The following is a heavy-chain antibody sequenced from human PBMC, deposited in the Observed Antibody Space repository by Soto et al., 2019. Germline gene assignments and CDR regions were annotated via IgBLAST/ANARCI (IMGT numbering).Heavy chain of an antibody. CDR1: GDSVSSDSAA. Sequence: SQTLSLTCAISGDSVSSDSAAWNWIRQSPSRGLEWLGRTYYRSKWYNDYEVSVRGRITISPDTSKNQISLQLKSVSPEDTAVYYCARGFYNWDSYYFDYWGQGILVTVSS. CDR2: TYYRSKWYN. J-gene: IGHJ4*02. V-gene: IGHV6-1*01. D-gene: IGHD1-20*01. CDR3: ARGFYNWDSYYFDY.